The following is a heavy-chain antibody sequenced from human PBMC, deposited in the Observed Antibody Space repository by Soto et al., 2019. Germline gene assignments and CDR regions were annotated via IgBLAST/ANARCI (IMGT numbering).Heavy chain of an antibody. CDR3: GKSLATRAYDY. CDR1: GFNFDNSD. V-gene: IGHV3-23*01. D-gene: IGHD2-21*01. J-gene: IGHJ4*02. Sequence: GXSLRLSCAASGFNFDNSDMSCVRQGPVKGLEWVAAISGDSTIIFYADSVKGRFTISRDNSKNTLYLQMNTMRAGDTAVYYCGKSLATRAYDYWGQGTQVTVSS. CDR2: ISGDSTII.